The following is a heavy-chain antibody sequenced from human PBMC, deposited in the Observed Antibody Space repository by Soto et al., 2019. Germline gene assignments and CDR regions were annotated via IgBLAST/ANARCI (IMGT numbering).Heavy chain of an antibody. D-gene: IGHD3-3*01. J-gene: IGHJ3*02. Sequence: GGSLRLSCAASGFTFSSYSMNWVRQAPGKGLEWVAVISCSGSNKYYADSVKGRFTISRDNSKNTLYLQMNSLRAEDTAVYYCARDGDRAFDIWGQRTMAT. V-gene: IGHV3-30*03. CDR3: ARDGDRAFDI. CDR1: GFTFSSYS. CDR2: ISCSGSNK.